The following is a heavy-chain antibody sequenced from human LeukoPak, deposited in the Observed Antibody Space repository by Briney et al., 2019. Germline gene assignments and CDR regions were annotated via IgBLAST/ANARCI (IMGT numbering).Heavy chain of an antibody. D-gene: IGHD5-12*01. Sequence: ASVKVSCKASGYTFTSYDINWVRQATGQGLEWMGWMNPNSGNTGYAQKFQGRVTMTRNTSISTAYMELSSLRSEDTAVYYCARGLDGVATIIGTRYYYYGMDVWGQGTTVTVSS. V-gene: IGHV1-8*01. CDR3: ARGLDGVATIIGTRYYYYGMDV. CDR2: MNPNSGNT. J-gene: IGHJ6*02. CDR1: GYTFTSYD.